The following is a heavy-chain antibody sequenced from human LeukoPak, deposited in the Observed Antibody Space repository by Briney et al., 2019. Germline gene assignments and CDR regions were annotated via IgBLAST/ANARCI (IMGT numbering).Heavy chain of an antibody. CDR2: INPRGNI. J-gene: IGHJ3*01. Sequence: SETLSLTCTVTAGSISTYYGSCIRQPAGKGLEWIGHINPRGNIRYNPSLKSRVSLSMDTSKNQFSLKVNSVTAADTAVYYCARGGAQWLVEEAFDFWGRGTMVTVSS. CDR3: ARGGAQWLVEEAFDF. V-gene: IGHV4-4*07. CDR1: AGSISTYY. D-gene: IGHD6-19*01.